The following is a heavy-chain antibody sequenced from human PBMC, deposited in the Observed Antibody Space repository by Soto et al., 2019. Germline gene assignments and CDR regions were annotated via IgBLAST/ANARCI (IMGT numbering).Heavy chain of an antibody. CDR1: GFAFSNYW. D-gene: IGHD2-8*01. CDR3: AGRDCTNGVCYFY. J-gene: IGHJ4*02. Sequence: PGGSLRLSCAASGFAFSNYWMHWVRQRPGEGLVWVSRINSDGSTTNYADSVRGRFTISRDNAKDTLYLQMNSLTPEDTAVYYCAGRDCTNGVCYFYWGQGTLVTVSS. V-gene: IGHV3-74*01. CDR2: INSDGSTT.